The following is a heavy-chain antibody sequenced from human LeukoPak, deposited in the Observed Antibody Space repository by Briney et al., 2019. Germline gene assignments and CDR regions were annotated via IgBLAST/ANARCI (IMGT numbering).Heavy chain of an antibody. D-gene: IGHD3-3*02. V-gene: IGHV3-53*01. Sequence: GGSLRLSCAASGFIVSSNYMTWVRQAPGEGLEWVSVIHNDGSTYYTDSVKGRFTISRDNSKNTLYFQMNSLRVEDTAVYYCAALARDYWGQGTLVTVSS. CDR2: IHNDGST. CDR3: AALARDY. J-gene: IGHJ4*02. CDR1: GFIVSSNY.